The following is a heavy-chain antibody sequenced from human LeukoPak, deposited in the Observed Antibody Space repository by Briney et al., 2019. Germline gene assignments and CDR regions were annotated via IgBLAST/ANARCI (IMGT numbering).Heavy chain of an antibody. Sequence: GASVKVSCKAYGGTFSSYAISWVRQAPGQGLEWMGGIIPIFGTANYAQKFQGRVTITADESTSTAYMELSSLRSEDTAVYYCARGQEYYYDSSGYANDYLDYWGQGTLVTVSS. V-gene: IGHV1-69*13. CDR3: ARGQEYYYDSSGYANDYLDY. D-gene: IGHD3-22*01. CDR2: IIPIFGTA. CDR1: GGTFSSYA. J-gene: IGHJ4*02.